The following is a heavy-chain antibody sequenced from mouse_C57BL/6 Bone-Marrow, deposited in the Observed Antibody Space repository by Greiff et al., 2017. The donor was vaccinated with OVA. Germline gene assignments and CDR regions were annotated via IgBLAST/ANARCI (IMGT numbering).Heavy chain of an antibody. J-gene: IGHJ2*01. CDR1: GYTFTSYW. D-gene: IGHD1-1*01. Sequence: QVQLKQPGAELVRPGSSVKLSCKASGYTFTSYWMHWVKQRPIQGLEWIGNIDPSDSETHYNQKFKDKATLTVDKSSSTAYMQLSSLTSEDSAVYYCAREALYYYGSPDYWGQGTTLTVSS. CDR2: IDPSDSET. CDR3: AREALYYYGSPDY. V-gene: IGHV1-52*01.